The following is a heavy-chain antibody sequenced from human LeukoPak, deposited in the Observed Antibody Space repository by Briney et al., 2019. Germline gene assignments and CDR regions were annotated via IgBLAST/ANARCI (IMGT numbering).Heavy chain of an antibody. CDR1: GGSFSGYY. CDR3: ARARPVLRFLEWLLYFDY. V-gene: IGHV4-34*01. Sequence: SETLSLTCAVYGGSFSGYYWSWIRQPPGKGLEWIGEINHSGSTNYNPSLKSRVTISVDTSKNQFSLKLSSVTAADTAVYYCARARPVLRFLEWLLYFDYWGQGTLVTVSS. CDR2: INHSGST. J-gene: IGHJ4*02. D-gene: IGHD3-3*01.